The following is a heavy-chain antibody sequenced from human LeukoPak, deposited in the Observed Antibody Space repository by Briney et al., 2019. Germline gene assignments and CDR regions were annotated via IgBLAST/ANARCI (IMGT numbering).Heavy chain of an antibody. CDR2: INPNSGGT. CDR1: GYTFTGYY. J-gene: IGHJ5*02. V-gene: IGHV1-2*02. D-gene: IGHD4-17*01. CDR3: ARKGYTVTTYWFDP. Sequence: ASVKVSCKASGYTFTGYYMHWVRQAPGQGLEWMGWINPNSGGTNYAQKFQGRVTMTRDTSISTAYMELSRLRSDDTAVYYCARKGYTVTTYWFDPWGQGTLVTVSS.